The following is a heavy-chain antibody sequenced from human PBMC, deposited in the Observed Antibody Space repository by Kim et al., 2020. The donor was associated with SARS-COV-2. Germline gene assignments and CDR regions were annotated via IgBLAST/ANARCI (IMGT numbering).Heavy chain of an antibody. CDR3: TTEGFDFWRGYRYFEY. J-gene: IGHJ4*02. Sequence: PVKGRFTISRDDSKSTLYLQMNSLTTEDTAVYYCTTEGFDFWRGYRYFEYWGQGTLVTVSS. V-gene: IGHV3-15*01. D-gene: IGHD3-3*01.